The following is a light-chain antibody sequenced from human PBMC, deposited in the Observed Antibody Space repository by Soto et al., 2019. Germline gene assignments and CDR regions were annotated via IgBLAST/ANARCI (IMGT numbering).Light chain of an antibody. J-gene: IGLJ2*01. V-gene: IGLV2-14*01. CDR3: SSYASGSSVV. CDR1: SNDIGGYNY. CDR2: EVS. Sequence: QSALTQPASVSGSPGQSVTLSCTGTSNDIGGYNYVSWFQHHPGEAPILMISEVSNRPSGVSYRFSGSKSGNTASLTISGLQAEDEADYYCSSYASGSSVVFGGGTKLTV.